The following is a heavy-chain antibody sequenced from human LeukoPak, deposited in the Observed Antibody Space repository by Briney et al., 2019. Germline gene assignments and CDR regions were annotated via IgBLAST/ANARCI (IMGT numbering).Heavy chain of an antibody. Sequence: GGSLRLSCAASGFTFSDYNMRWIRQAPGKGLEWVSYISSSGSTKYYADSVKGRFTISRDNARNSLYLQMNSLRADDTAVYYCARGERWLLPPTDYWGQGTLVTVSS. D-gene: IGHD5-24*01. CDR1: GFTFSDYN. CDR2: ISSSGSTK. CDR3: ARGERWLLPPTDY. J-gene: IGHJ4*02. V-gene: IGHV3-11*04.